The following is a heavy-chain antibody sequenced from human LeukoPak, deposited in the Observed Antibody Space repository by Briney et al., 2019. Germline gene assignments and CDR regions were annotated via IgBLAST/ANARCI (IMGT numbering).Heavy chain of an antibody. V-gene: IGHV4-39*01. J-gene: IGHJ6*03. Sequence: SATLSLTCTVSGGSISTSSHYWGWIRQPPGTGLEWIGSIYYSGGSYYNPSLKSRVTISVDTSKNQFSLRLSSVTAADTAVYYCARHIYYYYYYMDVWGKGTTVTVSS. CDR1: GGSISTSSHY. CDR2: IYYSGGS. CDR3: ARHIYYYYYYMDV.